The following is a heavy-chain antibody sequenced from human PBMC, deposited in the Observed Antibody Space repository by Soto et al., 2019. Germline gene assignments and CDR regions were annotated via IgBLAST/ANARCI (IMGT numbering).Heavy chain of an antibody. Sequence: GGSLRLSCAASGFTFSGSAMHWVRQASGKGLEWVGRIRSKANTYATSYAASVKGRFTISRDDSNNTAYLHMNSLKAEDTALYYCSRQHYAALDAFDVWGPGTMVTVSS. CDR3: SRQHYAALDAFDV. CDR1: GFTFSGSA. V-gene: IGHV3-73*01. D-gene: IGHD3-16*01. CDR2: IRSKANTYAT. J-gene: IGHJ3*01.